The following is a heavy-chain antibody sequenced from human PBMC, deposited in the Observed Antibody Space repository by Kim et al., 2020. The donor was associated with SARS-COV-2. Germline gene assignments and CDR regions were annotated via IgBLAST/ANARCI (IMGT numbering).Heavy chain of an antibody. V-gene: IGHV5-51*01. CDR3: ARGGYGSGSYYIGGYYYYGMDV. J-gene: IGHJ6*02. CDR1: GYSFTSYW. CDR2: IYPGDSDT. Sequence: GESLKISCKGSGYSFTSYWIGWVRQMPGKGLEWMGIIYPGDSDTRYSPSFQGQVTISADKSISTSYLQWSSLKASDTAMYYCARGGYGSGSYYIGGYYYYGMDVWGQGTTVTVSS. D-gene: IGHD3-10*01.